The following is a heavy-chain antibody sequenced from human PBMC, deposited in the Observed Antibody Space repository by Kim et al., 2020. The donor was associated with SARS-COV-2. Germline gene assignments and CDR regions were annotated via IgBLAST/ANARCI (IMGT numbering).Heavy chain of an antibody. V-gene: IGHV3-49*04. CDR2: IRSKAYGGTT. CDR1: GFTFGDYA. Sequence: GGSLRLSCTASGFTFGDYAMSWVRQAPGKGLEWVGFIRSKAYGGTTEYAASVKGRFTISRDDSKSIAYLQMNSLKTEDTAVYYCTRVPPLRYFDWLPPDYWGQGTLVTVSS. D-gene: IGHD3-9*01. CDR3: TRVPPLRYFDWLPPDY. J-gene: IGHJ4*02.